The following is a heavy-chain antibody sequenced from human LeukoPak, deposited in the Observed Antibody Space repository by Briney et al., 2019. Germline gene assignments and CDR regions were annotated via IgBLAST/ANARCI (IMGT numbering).Heavy chain of an antibody. Sequence: SQTLSLTCTVSGGSINGGGYYYSWIRQHPGKGLEWIGYIYYSGSTYYNPSLKSRVTMSLDTSRNQFSLKLSSVTAADTAVYYCASGWGYDILTGNLSPYYGMDVWGQGTTVTVSS. CDR1: GGSINGGGYY. J-gene: IGHJ6*02. V-gene: IGHV4-31*03. D-gene: IGHD3-9*01. CDR3: ASGWGYDILTGNLSPYYGMDV. CDR2: IYYSGST.